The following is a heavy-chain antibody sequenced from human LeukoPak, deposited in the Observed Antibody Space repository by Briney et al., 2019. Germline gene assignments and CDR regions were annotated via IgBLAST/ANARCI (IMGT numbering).Heavy chain of an antibody. Sequence: SETLSLTCTVSGGSISSSSYYWGWIRQPPGKGLEWIGSIYYSGSTYYNPSLKSRVTISVDTSKNQFSLKLSSVTAADTAVYYCARDYDSSGYYYSFDYWGQGTLVTVSS. D-gene: IGHD3-22*01. CDR3: ARDYDSSGYYYSFDY. CDR1: GGSISSSSYY. J-gene: IGHJ4*02. V-gene: IGHV4-39*07. CDR2: IYYSGST.